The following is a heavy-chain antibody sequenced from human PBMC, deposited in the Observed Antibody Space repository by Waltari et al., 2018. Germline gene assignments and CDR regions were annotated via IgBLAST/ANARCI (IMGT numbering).Heavy chain of an antibody. CDR3: ARDVPNSGRGGFDF. V-gene: IGHV3-7*01. D-gene: IGHD3-10*01. Sequence: EVQLVESGGGLVQPGGSRRLSCVTSGFTFNHFWINWVRQAPGRGLEWVANIRQDGVAKNYLDPVKGRFTVSRDNAENSLFLQLNSLTAEDTALYYCARDVPNSGRGGFDFWGHGTMVTVSS. CDR2: IRQDGVAK. CDR1: GFTFNHFW. J-gene: IGHJ3*01.